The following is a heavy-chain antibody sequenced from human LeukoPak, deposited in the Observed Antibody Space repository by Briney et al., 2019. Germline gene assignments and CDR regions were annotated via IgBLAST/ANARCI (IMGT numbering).Heavy chain of an antibody. J-gene: IGHJ4*02. CDR2: INPNSGGT. CDR1: GYSFIAYF. CDR3: ARGEGYCSGGSCYPFDY. D-gene: IGHD2-15*01. Sequence: ASVKVSCKASGYSFIAYFIYWVRQAPGQGLEWMGWINPNSGGTNYAQKFQGWVTMTRDTSISTAYMELSRLRSDDTAVYYCARGEGYCSGGSCYPFDYWGQGTLVTVSS. V-gene: IGHV1-2*04.